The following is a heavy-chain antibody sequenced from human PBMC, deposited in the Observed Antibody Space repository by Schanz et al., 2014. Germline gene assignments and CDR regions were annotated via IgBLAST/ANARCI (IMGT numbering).Heavy chain of an antibody. V-gene: IGHV3-7*01. Sequence: VQLVDSGGGLVQPGGSLRLSCAASGFTFSTYWMNWVRQVPGKGLEWVGNIKQDGSERYYVDSVKGRFTISRDNAKNTLYLQMNSLRAEDTAVYYCVRDTDYHFDYWGQGTLVTVSS. CDR2: IKQDGSER. D-gene: IGHD4-17*01. CDR3: VRDTDYHFDY. J-gene: IGHJ4*02. CDR1: GFTFSTYW.